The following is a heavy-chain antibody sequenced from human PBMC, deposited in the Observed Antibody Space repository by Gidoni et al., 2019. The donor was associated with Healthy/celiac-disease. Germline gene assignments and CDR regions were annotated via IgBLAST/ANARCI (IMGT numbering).Heavy chain of an antibody. Sequence: QVQLVQSGAEVKKPGASVKVSCKASGYTFTSYGISWVRQAPGQGLEWMGWISAYNGNTNYAQKLQGRVTMTTDTSTSTAYMELRSLRSDDTAVYYCARDGGIAAADSYYYYYYGMDVWGQGTTVTVSS. J-gene: IGHJ6*02. CDR1: GYTFTSYG. V-gene: IGHV1-18*01. CDR2: ISAYNGNT. D-gene: IGHD6-13*01. CDR3: ARDGGIAAADSYYYYYYGMDV.